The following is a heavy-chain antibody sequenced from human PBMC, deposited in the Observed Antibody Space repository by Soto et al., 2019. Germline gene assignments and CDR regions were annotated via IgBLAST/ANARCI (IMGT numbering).Heavy chain of an antibody. Sequence: QVQLQESGPGLLKPSETLSLTCSVSGGSLTSGSYYWSWIRQPPDMGLEWIGYVYHSGYTHYKSSLKSRVTVSIDTSKNQFSLKLWSVTAADTALYFCARMATTLSDGFDLWGRGTMVTVSS. CDR2: VYHSGYT. D-gene: IGHD1-1*01. CDR3: ARMATTLSDGFDL. J-gene: IGHJ3*01. V-gene: IGHV4-61*01. CDR1: GGSLTSGSYY.